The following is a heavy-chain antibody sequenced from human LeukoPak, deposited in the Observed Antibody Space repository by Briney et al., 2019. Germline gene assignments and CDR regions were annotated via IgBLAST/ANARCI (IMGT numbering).Heavy chain of an antibody. Sequence: QPGGPLRLSCAASGFTFSSYWMSWVRQAPGKGLEWVANIKRYGREKFYGDSVKGRFNISRYNAKSSLYLQMNSLRAEDTALYYCAKDVGTGQWEYFDYWGQGTLVTVS. V-gene: IGHV3-7*03. CDR1: GFTFSSYW. CDR3: AKDVGTGQWEYFDY. D-gene: IGHD1-26*01. J-gene: IGHJ4*02. CDR2: IKRYGREK.